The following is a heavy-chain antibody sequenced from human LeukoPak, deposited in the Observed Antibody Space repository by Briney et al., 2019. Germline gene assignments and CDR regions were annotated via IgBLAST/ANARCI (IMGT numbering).Heavy chain of an antibody. D-gene: IGHD3-3*01. J-gene: IGHJ5*02. CDR2: IYYSGST. Sequence: SETLSLTCTVSGVSISSHYWSWLRQPPGKGLEWIGYIYYSGSTNYNPSLKSRVTISVDTSKNQFSLKLSSVTAADTAVYYCARTPRLWSGYLETDWFDPWGQGTLVTVSS. V-gene: IGHV4-59*11. CDR1: GVSISSHY. CDR3: ARTPRLWSGYLETDWFDP.